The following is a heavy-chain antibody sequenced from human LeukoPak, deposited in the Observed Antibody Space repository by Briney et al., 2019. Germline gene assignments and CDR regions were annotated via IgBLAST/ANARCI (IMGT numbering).Heavy chain of an antibody. CDR3: ARVGVIISHNWFDP. V-gene: IGHV1-69*05. CDR2: ITGLFATA. CDR1: GGISSNFA. J-gene: IGHJ5*02. D-gene: IGHD3-3*01. Sequence: SVKVSCKASGGISSNFAILWVRQAPGLGLEWMGQITGLFATAHYAQKFQGRVTITTDESTGAVYMELSSLRSEDTAVYYCARVGVIISHNWFDPWGQGTLVTVSS.